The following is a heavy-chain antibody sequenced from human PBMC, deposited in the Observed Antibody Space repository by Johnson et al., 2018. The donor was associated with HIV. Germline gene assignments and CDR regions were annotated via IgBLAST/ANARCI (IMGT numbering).Heavy chain of an antibody. CDR1: GFTVSSNY. D-gene: IGHD1-1*01. J-gene: IGHJ3*02. CDR2: INSGGDT. CDR3: AREEPRDNDAFDI. Sequence: VQLVESGGGVVQPGRSLRLSCAASGFTVSSNYMSWVRQGPGKGLEWVSVINSGGDTYYADSVKGRCTISRDNSKNTLYLQMNSLRAEDTALYYCAREEPRDNDAFDIWGQGTMVTVSS. V-gene: IGHV3-66*01.